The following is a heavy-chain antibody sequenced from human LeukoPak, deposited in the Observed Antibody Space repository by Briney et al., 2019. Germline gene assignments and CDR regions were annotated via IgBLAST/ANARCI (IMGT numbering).Heavy chain of an antibody. Sequence: PGGSLRLSCAASGFTFDDYAMHWVRHAPGKGLEWVSLISWDGGSTYYADSVKGRFTISRDNSKNSLYLQMNSLRAEDTALYYCAKDRYGAGSFVDYWGQGTLVTVSS. CDR2: ISWDGGST. CDR1: GFTFDDYA. J-gene: IGHJ4*02. V-gene: IGHV3-43D*03. D-gene: IGHD3-10*01. CDR3: AKDRYGAGSFVDY.